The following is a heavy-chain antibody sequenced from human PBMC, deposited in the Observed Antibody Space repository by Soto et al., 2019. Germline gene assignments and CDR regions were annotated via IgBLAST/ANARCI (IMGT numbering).Heavy chain of an antibody. CDR1: GYTFTSYG. Sequence: ASVKVSCKASGYTFTSYGISWVRQAPGQGLEWMGWISAYNGNTNYAQKLQGRVTMTTDTSTSTAYMELRSLRSDDTAVYYCARGKRNLGYCSGGSCAFDIWDQGTMVTVSS. V-gene: IGHV1-18*01. CDR2: ISAYNGNT. J-gene: IGHJ3*02. CDR3: ARGKRNLGYCSGGSCAFDI. D-gene: IGHD2-15*01.